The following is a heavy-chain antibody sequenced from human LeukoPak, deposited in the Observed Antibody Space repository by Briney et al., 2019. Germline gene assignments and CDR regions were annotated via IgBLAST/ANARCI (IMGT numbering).Heavy chain of an antibody. J-gene: IGHJ5*02. CDR2: IYTSGST. D-gene: IGHD3-22*01. V-gene: IGHV4-61*02. CDR3: ARDSDSSGYYYINWFDP. CDR1: GGSISSGSYY. Sequence: SETLSLTCTVSGGSISSGSYYWSWIRQPAGTGLEWIGRIYTSGSTNYNPSLKSRVTISVDTSKNQFSLKLSSVTAADTAVYYCARDSDSSGYYYINWFDPWGQGTLVTVSS.